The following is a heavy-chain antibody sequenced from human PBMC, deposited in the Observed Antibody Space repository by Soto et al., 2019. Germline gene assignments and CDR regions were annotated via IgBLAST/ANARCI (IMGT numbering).Heavy chain of an antibody. V-gene: IGHV3-30-3*01. CDR2: ISYDGSNK. Sequence: QVQLVESGGGVVQPGRSLRLSCAASGFTFSSYAMHWVRQAPGKGLEWVAVISYDGSNKYYADSVKGRFTISRDNSKNTLYLQMNSLRAEDTAVYYCAGGRSVRSGLSYWGQGTLVTVSS. CDR1: GFTFSSYA. D-gene: IGHD3-16*01. CDR3: AGGRSVRSGLSY. J-gene: IGHJ4*02.